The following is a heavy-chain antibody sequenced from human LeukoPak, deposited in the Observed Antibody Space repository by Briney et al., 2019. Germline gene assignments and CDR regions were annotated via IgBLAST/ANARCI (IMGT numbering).Heavy chain of an antibody. CDR1: GGSISSSSYY. J-gene: IGHJ3*02. CDR3: ARLGVAGQDAFDI. V-gene: IGHV4-61*05. CDR2: IYYSGST. Sequence: SETLSLTCTVSGGSISSSSYYWGWIRQPPGKGLEWIGYIYYSGSTNYNPSLKSRVTISVDTSKNQFSLKLSSVTAADTAVYYCARLGVAGQDAFDIWGQGTMVTVSS. D-gene: IGHD6-19*01.